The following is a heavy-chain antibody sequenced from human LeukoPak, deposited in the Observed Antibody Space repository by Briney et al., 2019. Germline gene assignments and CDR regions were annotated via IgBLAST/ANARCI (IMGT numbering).Heavy chain of an antibody. J-gene: IGHJ4*02. CDR3: AKDRSCTNDICHGDFDY. D-gene: IGHD2-8*01. V-gene: IGHV3-23*01. Sequence: GGSLRLSCAASGFTFSSYAVSWVRQAPGKGLEWASSISGSGGSTYSADPGKGRFTISRDNSKNTLYLQMNSLRAEDTALYYCAKDRSCTNDICHGDFDYWGQGTLVTVSS. CDR1: GFTFSSYA. CDR2: ISGSGGST.